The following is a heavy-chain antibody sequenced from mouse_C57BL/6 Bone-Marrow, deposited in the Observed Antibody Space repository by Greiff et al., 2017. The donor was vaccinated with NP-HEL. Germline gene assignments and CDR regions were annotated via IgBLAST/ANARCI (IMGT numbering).Heavy chain of an antibody. CDR2: IDPSDSET. Sequence: QVQLQQSGAELVRPGSSVKLSCKASGYTFTSYWMHWVKQRPIQGLEWIGNIDPSDSETHYNQKFKDKATLTVDQSSSTAYMQLSSLTSEDSAVYYWARAREDYDYDTWFAYWGQGTLVTVSA. CDR3: ARAREDYDYDTWFAY. CDR1: GYTFTSYW. J-gene: IGHJ3*01. D-gene: IGHD2-4*01. V-gene: IGHV1-52*01.